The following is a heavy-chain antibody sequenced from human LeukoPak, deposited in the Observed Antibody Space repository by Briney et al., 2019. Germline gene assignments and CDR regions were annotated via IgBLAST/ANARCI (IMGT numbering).Heavy chain of an antibody. Sequence: ASVKVSCKASGYTFTSYDINWVRQAPGHGLEWMGWMNPNSGDTAYAQKFQGRITMTRSTSITTAYMELSGLRSEDTAVYYCARGLGSYDSSELTWPMISFWGQGTQVTVSS. V-gene: IGHV1-8*01. CDR3: ARGLGSYDSSELTWPMISF. J-gene: IGHJ4*02. CDR2: MNPNSGDT. CDR1: GYTFTSYD. D-gene: IGHD3-22*01.